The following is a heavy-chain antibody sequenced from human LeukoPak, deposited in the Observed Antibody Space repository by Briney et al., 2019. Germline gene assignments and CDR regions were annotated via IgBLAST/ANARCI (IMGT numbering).Heavy chain of an antibody. Sequence: GGSLRLSCAASGFAFSAYWMTWVRQAPGKGLEWVANIKHDGTVKYYVDSVKGRFTASRDNAKNSLSLQMNSLRAEDTAVYYCAKGGRARWDYFDYWGQGTLVTVSS. CDR2: IKHDGTVK. J-gene: IGHJ4*02. CDR1: GFAFSAYW. V-gene: IGHV3-7*03. CDR3: AKGGRARWDYFDY. D-gene: IGHD1-26*01.